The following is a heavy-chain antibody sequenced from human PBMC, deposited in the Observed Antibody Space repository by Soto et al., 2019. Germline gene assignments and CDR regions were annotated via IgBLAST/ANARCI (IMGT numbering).Heavy chain of an antibody. CDR1: GFPFDSYG. J-gene: IGHJ4*02. CDR2: IGFAGNNK. CDR3: ERAHSTAWHYFDY. V-gene: IGHV3-33*01. D-gene: IGHD2-21*02. Sequence: PGGSLRLSCVASGFPFDSYGIHWVRRAPGKGLEWVATIGFAGNNKYYADSVKGRFTISRDNSKNTLYLHINSLKVDDTAMYYGERAHSTAWHYFDYWGQGTVVTVS.